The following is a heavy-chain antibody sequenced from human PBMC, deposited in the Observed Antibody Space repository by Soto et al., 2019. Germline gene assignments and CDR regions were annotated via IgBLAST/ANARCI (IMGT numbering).Heavy chain of an antibody. V-gene: IGHV1-69*12. CDR2: IIPIFGTA. J-gene: IGHJ2*01. Sequence: QVQLVQSGAEVKKPGSSVKVSCKASGGTFSSYAISWVRQAPGQGLEWMGGIIPIFGTANYAQKFQGRVTXXAXEXXSTAYMELSSLRSEDTAVYYCARARAEEWNWYFDLWGRGTLVTVSS. D-gene: IGHD3-3*01. CDR1: GGTFSSYA. CDR3: ARARAEEWNWYFDL.